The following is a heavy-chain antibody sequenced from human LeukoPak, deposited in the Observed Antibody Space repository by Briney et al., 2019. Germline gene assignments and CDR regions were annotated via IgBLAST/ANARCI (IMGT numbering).Heavy chain of an antibody. J-gene: IGHJ4*02. CDR3: AKELLPWIQLWRGLDY. CDR1: GFTVSDYY. D-gene: IGHD5-18*01. Sequence: GGSLRLSCAASGFTVSDYYMNWIRQAPGKGLEWVSYIDRSGTYTNYADSVKGRFTISRDNSKNTLYLQMNSLRAEDTAVYYCAKELLPWIQLWRGLDYWGQGTLVTVSS. CDR2: IDRSGTYT. V-gene: IGHV3-11*06.